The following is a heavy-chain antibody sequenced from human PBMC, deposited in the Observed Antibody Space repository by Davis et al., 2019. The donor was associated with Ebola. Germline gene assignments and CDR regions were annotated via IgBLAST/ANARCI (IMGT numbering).Heavy chain of an antibody. CDR2: IKQDGSEK. J-gene: IGHJ4*02. D-gene: IGHD2-21*01. CDR3: ARVRRPNCGGDCPFGY. V-gene: IGHV3-7*03. Sequence: GESLKISCAASGFTFSSYWMSWVRQAPGKGLEWVANIKQDGSEKYYVDPVKGRFTISRDNAKNSLYLQMNSLRAEDTAVYYCARVRRPNCGGDCPFGYWGQGTLVTVSS. CDR1: GFTFSSYW.